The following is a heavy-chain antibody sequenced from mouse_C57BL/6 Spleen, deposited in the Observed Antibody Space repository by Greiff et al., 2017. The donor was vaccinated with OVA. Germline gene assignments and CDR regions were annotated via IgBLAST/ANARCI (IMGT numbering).Heavy chain of an antibody. CDR3: ARDRDDYERYLDY. J-gene: IGHJ2*01. Sequence: VQLKESGGGLVKPGGSLKLSCAASGFTFSSYAMSWVRQTPEKRLEWVATISDGGSYTYYPDNVKGRFTISRDTAKNNLYLQMSHLKSEDTALYYCARDRDDYERYLDYWGQGTTLTVSS. CDR2: ISDGGSYT. CDR1: GFTFSSYA. V-gene: IGHV5-4*01. D-gene: IGHD2-4*01.